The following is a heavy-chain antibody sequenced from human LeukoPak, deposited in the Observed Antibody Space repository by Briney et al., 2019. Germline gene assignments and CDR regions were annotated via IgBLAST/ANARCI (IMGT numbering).Heavy chain of an antibody. CDR2: IIPILGIA. V-gene: IGHV1-69*10. CDR1: GYTFTSYD. Sequence: SVKVSCKASGYTFTSYDINWVRQATGQGLEWMGWIIPILGIANYAQKFQGRVTITADKSTSTAYMELSSLRSEDTAVYYCARFKVSVPAAMGAAYGMDVWGQGTTVTVSS. D-gene: IGHD2-2*01. CDR3: ARFKVSVPAAMGAAYGMDV. J-gene: IGHJ6*01.